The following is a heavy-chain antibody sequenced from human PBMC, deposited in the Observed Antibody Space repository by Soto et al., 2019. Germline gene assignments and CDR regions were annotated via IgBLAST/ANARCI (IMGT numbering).Heavy chain of an antibody. J-gene: IGHJ5*02. V-gene: IGHV4-34*01. Sequence: PSETLSLTCAVYGGSFSGYYWSWIRQPPGKGLEWIGEINHSGSTNYNPSLKSRVTISVDTSKNQFSLKLSSVTAADTAVYYCARPFYDFWSGLLYNWFDPWGQGTLVTVSS. CDR1: GGSFSGYY. CDR3: ARPFYDFWSGLLYNWFDP. CDR2: INHSGST. D-gene: IGHD3-3*01.